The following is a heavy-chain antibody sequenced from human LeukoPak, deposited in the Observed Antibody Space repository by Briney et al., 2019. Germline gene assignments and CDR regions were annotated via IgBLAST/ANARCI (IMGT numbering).Heavy chain of an antibody. J-gene: IGHJ4*02. CDR3: ARAPSYYFDY. CDR2: INHSGST. CDR1: GGSFSGYY. V-gene: IGHV4-34*01. Sequence: NPSETLSLTCAVYGGSFSGYYWSWIRQPPGKGLEWIGEINHSGSTNYNPSLKSRVTISVDTSKNQFSLKLSSVTAADTAVYYCARAPSYYFDYWGQGTLVTVSS.